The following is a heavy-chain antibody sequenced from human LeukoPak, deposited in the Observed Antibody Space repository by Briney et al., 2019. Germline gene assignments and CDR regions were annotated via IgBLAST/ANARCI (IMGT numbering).Heavy chain of an antibody. D-gene: IGHD4-11*01. CDR1: GGSISSYY. CDR2: ISSSGSTA. V-gene: IGHV3-11*04. J-gene: IGHJ4*02. CDR3: ARDGQGLHY. Sequence: LSLTCTVSGGSISSYYWSWVRQAPGKGLEWLSQISSSGSTAYYADSVKGRFTISRDNAKNSLYLQMNSLRVEDTAMYYCARDGQGLHYWGQGALVTVSS.